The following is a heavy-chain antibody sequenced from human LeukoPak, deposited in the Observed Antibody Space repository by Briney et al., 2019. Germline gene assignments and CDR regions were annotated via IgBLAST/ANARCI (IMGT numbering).Heavy chain of an antibody. D-gene: IGHD5-18*01. CDR2: IRYDGSNK. J-gene: IGHJ4*02. CDR3: AKEGYSYGYPPLY. CDR1: GFTFSSYG. Sequence: GGSLRLSCAASGFTFSSYGMHWVRQAPGKGLEWVAFIRYDGSNKYYADSVKGRFTISRDNSKNTLYLQMNSLRAEDTAVYYCAKEGYSYGYPPLYWGQGTLVTVSS. V-gene: IGHV3-30*02.